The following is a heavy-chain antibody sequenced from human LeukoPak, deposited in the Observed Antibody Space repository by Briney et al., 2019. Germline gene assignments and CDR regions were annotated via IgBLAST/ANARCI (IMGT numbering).Heavy chain of an antibody. CDR1: GYTFSSYE. CDR2: ISRSGDSM. CDR3: ARDRHVYYDILTGYASYFEY. J-gene: IGHJ4*02. Sequence: GGSLRLSCVASGYTFSSYEMNWVRQAPGKGLEWLSYISRSGDSMYYADSVKGRFTISRDNAKNSVYLQMNSLRAEDTAVYYCARDRHVYYDILTGYASYFEYWGQGALVTVSS. D-gene: IGHD3-9*01. V-gene: IGHV3-48*03.